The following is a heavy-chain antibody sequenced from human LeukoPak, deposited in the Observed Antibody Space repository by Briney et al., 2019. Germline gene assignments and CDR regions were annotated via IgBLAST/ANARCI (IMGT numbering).Heavy chain of an antibody. CDR3: AKDIVATIEGGDY. CDR2: IRYDGSNK. Sequence: GRSLRLSCAASGFTFSSYGMHWVRQAPGKGLEWVAFIRYDGSNKYYADSVKGRFTISRDNSKNTLYLQMNSLRAEDTAVYYCAKDIVATIEGGDYWGQGTLVTVSS. D-gene: IGHD5-12*01. CDR1: GFTFSSYG. V-gene: IGHV3-30*02. J-gene: IGHJ4*02.